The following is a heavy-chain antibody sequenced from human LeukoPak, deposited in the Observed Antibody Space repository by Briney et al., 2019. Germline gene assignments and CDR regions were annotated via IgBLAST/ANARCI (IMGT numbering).Heavy chain of an antibody. CDR1: GGSISSYY. CDR2: IYYSGST. J-gene: IGHJ4*02. Sequence: SETLSLTCTVSGGSISSYYWSWIRQPPGKGLEWIGYIYYSGSTNYNPSLKSRVTISVDTSKNQFSLKLSSVTAADTAVYYCARVHGVWFGEFYFDYWGQGTLVTVSS. CDR3: ARVHGVWFGEFYFDY. D-gene: IGHD3-10*01. V-gene: IGHV4-59*01.